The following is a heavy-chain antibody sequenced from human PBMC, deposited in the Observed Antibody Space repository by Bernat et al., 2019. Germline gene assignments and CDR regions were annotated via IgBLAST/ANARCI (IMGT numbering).Heavy chain of an antibody. J-gene: IGHJ6*02. CDR3: ARRGPTHTDDMDV. D-gene: IGHD4-17*01. V-gene: IGHV1-3*01. Sequence: KFQGRVTITRDTSASTAYMELSSLRSEDTAVYYCARRGPTHTDDMDVWGQGTTVTVSS.